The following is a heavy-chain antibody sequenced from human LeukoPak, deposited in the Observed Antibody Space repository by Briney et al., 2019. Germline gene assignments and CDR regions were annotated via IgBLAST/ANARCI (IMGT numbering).Heavy chain of an antibody. V-gene: IGHV1-69*01. D-gene: IGHD3-10*01. CDR2: IIPIFDAA. J-gene: IGHJ4*02. CDR3: ARDATLLWFGETLGGNFDY. Sequence: SVKVSCKASGGTFSSYAFSWVRQAPGQGLEWMGGIIPIFDAAHYAQKFQGRVTITADESTSTAYMELSSLRSEDTAVYYCARDATLLWFGETLGGNFDYWGQGTLVTVSS. CDR1: GGTFSSYA.